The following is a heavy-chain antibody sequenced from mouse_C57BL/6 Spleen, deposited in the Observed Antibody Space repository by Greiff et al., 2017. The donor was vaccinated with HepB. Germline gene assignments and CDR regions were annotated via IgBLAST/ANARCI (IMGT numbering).Heavy chain of an antibody. CDR1: GYTFTDYY. D-gene: IGHD1-1*01. J-gene: IGHJ2*02. V-gene: IGHV1-19*01. Sequence: EVQLQQSGPVLVKPGASVKMSCKASGYTFTDYYMNWVKQSHGKSLEWIGVINPYNGGTSYNQKFKGKATLTVDTSSSTAYMELNSLTSEDSAVYDCASDAIITTVVDLDYWGQGTSLTVSS. CDR3: ASDAIITTVVDLDY. CDR2: INPYNGGT.